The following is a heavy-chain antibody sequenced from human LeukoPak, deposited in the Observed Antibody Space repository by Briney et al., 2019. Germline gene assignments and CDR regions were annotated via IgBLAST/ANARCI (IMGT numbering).Heavy chain of an antibody. J-gene: IGHJ4*02. V-gene: IGHV3-74*01. Sequence: PGGSLRLSCAASGFTFSSYWMHWVRQAPGKGLVWVSRINSDGSSTSYADSVKGRFTISRDNAKNTLYLQMNSLRAEDTAVYYCAGDIAQWLYLFEYWGQGTLVTVSS. CDR3: AGDIAQWLYLFEY. D-gene: IGHD3-22*01. CDR1: GFTFSSYW. CDR2: INSDGSST.